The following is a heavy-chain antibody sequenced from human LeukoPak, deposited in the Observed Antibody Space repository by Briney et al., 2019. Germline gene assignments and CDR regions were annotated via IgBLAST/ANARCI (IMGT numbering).Heavy chain of an antibody. D-gene: IGHD5-12*01. CDR1: GYIFTNYY. V-gene: IGHV1-46*03. CDR2: INPSGGST. CDR3: ARDEGDTGYDSPGY. J-gene: IGHJ4*02. Sequence: ASVKVSCKASGYIFTNYYMHWVRQAPGQGLEWMGIINPSGGSTNYAQKFQGRVTMTRDTSTTTVYMELSSLRSGDTAVYYCARDEGDTGYDSPGYWGQGTLVTVSS.